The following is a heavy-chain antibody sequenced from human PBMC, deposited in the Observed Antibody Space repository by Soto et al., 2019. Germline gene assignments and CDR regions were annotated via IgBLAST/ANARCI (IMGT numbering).Heavy chain of an antibody. CDR2: IYSGGST. Sequence: PGGSLRLSCAASGFTVSSNYMSWVRQAPGKGLEWVSVIYSGGSTYYADSVKGRFTISRDNSKNTLYLQMNSLRAEDTAVYYCARDRDGWFDAFDIWGQGTMVTVSS. D-gene: IGHD6-19*01. CDR1: GFTVSSNY. V-gene: IGHV3-66*01. J-gene: IGHJ3*02. CDR3: ARDRDGWFDAFDI.